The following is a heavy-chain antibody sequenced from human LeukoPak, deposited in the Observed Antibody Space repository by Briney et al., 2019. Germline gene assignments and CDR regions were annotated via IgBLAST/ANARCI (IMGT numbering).Heavy chain of an antibody. V-gene: IGHV1-2*02. D-gene: IGHD6-13*01. Sequence: APVKVSCKASGYIFTSYYIHWVRQAPGQGLEWMGWINPNSGDTNYAQKFQGRVTMTRDTSISTAYMELSRLRSDDTAVYYCARVGGQQDYWGQGTLVTVSS. CDR2: INPNSGDT. CDR3: ARVGGQQDY. CDR1: GYIFTSYY. J-gene: IGHJ4*02.